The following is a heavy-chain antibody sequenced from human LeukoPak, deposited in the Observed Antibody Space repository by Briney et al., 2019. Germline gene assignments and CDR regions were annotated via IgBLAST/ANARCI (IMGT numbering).Heavy chain of an antibody. D-gene: IGHD5-18*01. CDR1: GFTFSSYA. Sequence: GGSLRLSCAASGFTFSSYAMSWVRQAPGKGLEWVSGISGSGGNTYYADSVKGRFTISRDNSRNTLYLQMNSLRAEDTAVYYCTASPHPFDYWGQGTLVTVSS. CDR2: ISGSGGNT. V-gene: IGHV3-23*01. CDR3: TASPHPFDY. J-gene: IGHJ4*02.